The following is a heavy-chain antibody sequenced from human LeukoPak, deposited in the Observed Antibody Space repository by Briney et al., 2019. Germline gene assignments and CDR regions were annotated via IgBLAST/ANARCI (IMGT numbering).Heavy chain of an antibody. V-gene: IGHV4-4*02. D-gene: IGHD6-19*01. CDR1: GASISSSNW. Sequence: PSETLSLTCTVSGASISSSNWWTWVRQPPGEALEWIGEIYHAGSTKYNPSLRSRLTISVDKSKNSFSMSLTSVTAADTAFYYCARSAAVTGQFDFWGPGTLVTVSS. J-gene: IGHJ4*02. CDR3: ARSAAVTGQFDF. CDR2: IYHAGST.